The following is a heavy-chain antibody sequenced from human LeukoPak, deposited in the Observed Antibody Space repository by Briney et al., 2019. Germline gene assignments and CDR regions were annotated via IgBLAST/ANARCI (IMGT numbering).Heavy chain of an antibody. D-gene: IGHD2-15*01. J-gene: IGHJ5*02. CDR2: IKKDGSEK. CDR1: GFTFSDHW. V-gene: IGHV3-7*01. CDR3: ARDLEDCSGGSCYSWFDP. Sequence: GGSLRLSCAASGFTFSDHWMSWVRQVPGKGLEWVADIKKDGSEKNEVDSAKGRFTISRDNAKNSLYLQMNSLRAEDTAVYYCARDLEDCSGGSCYSWFDPWGQGTLVTVSS.